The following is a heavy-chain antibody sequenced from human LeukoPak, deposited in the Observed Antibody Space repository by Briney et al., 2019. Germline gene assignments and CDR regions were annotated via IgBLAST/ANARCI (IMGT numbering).Heavy chain of an antibody. CDR1: GGTFSSYA. Sequence: SVKVSCKASGGTFSSYAVSWVRQAPGQGLEWMGGVIPIFGTANYAQKFQGRVTMTRDMSTSTDYMELSSLRSEDTAIYYCARDNSVGDNAWWFDPWGQGTLVTVSS. D-gene: IGHD1-26*01. CDR2: VIPIFGTA. CDR3: ARDNSVGDNAWWFDP. V-gene: IGHV1-69*05. J-gene: IGHJ5*02.